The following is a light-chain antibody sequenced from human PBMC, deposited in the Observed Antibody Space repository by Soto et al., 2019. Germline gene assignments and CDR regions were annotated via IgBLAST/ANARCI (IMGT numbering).Light chain of an antibody. CDR1: QSVSSN. V-gene: IGKV3-15*01. J-gene: IGKJ4*01. Sequence: EIVMTQSPATLSVSPGERATFSCRASQSVSSNLAGYQQKPGQAPRLLIYGASIRATGIPARFSGSGSGTEFTLTISTLQSEDFGFYYCQQYHQWPVAFGGGTKVDI. CDR3: QQYHQWPVA. CDR2: GAS.